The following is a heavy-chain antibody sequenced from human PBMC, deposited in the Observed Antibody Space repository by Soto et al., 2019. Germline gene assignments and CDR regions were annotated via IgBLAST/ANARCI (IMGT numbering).Heavy chain of an antibody. V-gene: IGHV4-39*01. CDR3: RSSSRYGTDV. CDR2: IYSTGIT. D-gene: IGHD6-13*01. CDR1: GGSIRSSSY. J-gene: IGHJ6*02. Sequence: QLQLQESGPGLVKPSETLSLTCSVSGGSIRSSSYWGLIRQPPGEGLEWIGSIYSTGITYYNPSLKGPVTIFVDTSKNPFSLNLISVTAADTAVYYCRSSSRYGTDVWGQGTALTVSS.